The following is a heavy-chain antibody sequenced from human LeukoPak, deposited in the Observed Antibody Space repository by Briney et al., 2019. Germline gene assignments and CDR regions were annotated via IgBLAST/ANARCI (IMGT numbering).Heavy chain of an antibody. CDR2: ISSSSTYI. J-gene: IGHJ3*02. Sequence: GGSLRLSCAVSGFIFSSYSVNWVRQAPGKGLEWVSSISSSSTYIYYADSVKGRFTISRDNSKNTLYLQMNSLRAEDTAVYYCAAGDIVVVVAAKPKAAFDIWGQGTMVTVSS. CDR1: GFIFSSYS. V-gene: IGHV3-21*01. D-gene: IGHD2-15*01. CDR3: AAGDIVVVVAAKPKAAFDI.